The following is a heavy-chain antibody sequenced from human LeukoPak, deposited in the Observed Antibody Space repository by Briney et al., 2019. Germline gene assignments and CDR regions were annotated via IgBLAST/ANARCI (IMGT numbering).Heavy chain of an antibody. CDR3: ATEGGSRASCYAQLDY. D-gene: IGHD2-2*01. CDR2: ISSSSSTI. CDR1: GFTFSSYS. V-gene: IGHV3-48*01. Sequence: GGSLRLSCAASGFTFSSYSMNWVRQAPGKGLEWVSYISSSSSTIYYADSVKGRFTISRDNAKNSLYLQMNSLRAEDTAVYYYATEGGSRASCYAQLDYWGQGTRVTFAS. J-gene: IGHJ4*02.